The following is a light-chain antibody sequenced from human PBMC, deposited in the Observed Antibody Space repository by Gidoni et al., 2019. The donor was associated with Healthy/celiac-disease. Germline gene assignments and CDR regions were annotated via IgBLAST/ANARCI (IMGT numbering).Light chain of an antibody. Sequence: DIVMTQSPLSLPVTPGAPASISCRSSQSLLHSNGYNYLDWYLQKPGQSPQLLIYLGSTRASGVPDRFSGSVSGTDFTLKISRVEAEDVGVYYCMQALQTPRTFXQXTKVXIK. CDR2: LGS. CDR1: QSLLHSNGYNY. CDR3: MQALQTPRT. J-gene: IGKJ1*01. V-gene: IGKV2-28*01.